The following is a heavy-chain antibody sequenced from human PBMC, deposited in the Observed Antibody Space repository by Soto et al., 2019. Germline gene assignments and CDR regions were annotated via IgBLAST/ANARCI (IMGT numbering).Heavy chain of an antibody. CDR3: ARERDYDFWTRQTLYYYGMDV. J-gene: IGHJ6*02. CDR1: GYSFTGNY. D-gene: IGHD3-3*01. CDR2: INPNSGGP. Sequence: ASVEVSCKASGYSFTGNYMHWVRQAPGHGLEWMGWINPNSGGPNYAQKFQGWVTMTRDTSISTAYMALSRLRSADTAVYYCARERDYDFWTRQTLYYYGMDVWGQGTPVAVSS. V-gene: IGHV1-2*04.